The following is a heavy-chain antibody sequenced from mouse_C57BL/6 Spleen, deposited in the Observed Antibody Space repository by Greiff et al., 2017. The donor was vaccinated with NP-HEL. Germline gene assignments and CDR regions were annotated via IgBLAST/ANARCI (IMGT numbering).Heavy chain of an antibody. CDR3: ARSITTEVATEYYAMDY. J-gene: IGHJ4*01. D-gene: IGHD1-1*01. CDR1: GYTFTSYW. V-gene: IGHV1-64*01. CDR2: IHPNSGST. Sequence: VQLQQPGAELVKPGASVKLSCKASGYTFTSYWMHWVKQRPGQGLEWIGMIHPNSGSTNYNEKFKSKATLTVDKSSSTAYMQLSSLTSEDSAVYYCARSITTEVATEYYAMDYWGQGTSVTVSS.